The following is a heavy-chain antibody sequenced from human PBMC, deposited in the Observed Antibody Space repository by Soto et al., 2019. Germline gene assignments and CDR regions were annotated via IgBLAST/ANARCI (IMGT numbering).Heavy chain of an antibody. J-gene: IGHJ4*02. CDR1: GGSITNNNW. CDR3: TKNSAYDLDY. D-gene: IGHD5-12*01. CDR2: MHHIGST. V-gene: IGHV4-4*02. Sequence: PSETLSLTCDVSGGSITNNNWWSWVRQPPGEGLEWIGEMHHIGSTNYNPSLKSRVTMSVDTSKNQFLLKLNSVTAADTDVYYCTKNSAYDLDYWGQGTLVTVSS.